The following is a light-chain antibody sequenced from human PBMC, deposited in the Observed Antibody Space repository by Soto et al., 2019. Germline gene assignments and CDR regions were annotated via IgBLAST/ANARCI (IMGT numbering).Light chain of an antibody. Sequence: EIVMTQSPATLSVSPGERATLSCRASQSVSSNLAWYQQKPGQAPRLLIHGASTRATGIPARFSGSGSGTECTLTISSLQSEDFAVYYCQQYNNWPSWTFGQGTKVEIK. CDR3: QQYNNWPSWT. CDR2: GAS. J-gene: IGKJ1*01. CDR1: QSVSSN. V-gene: IGKV3-15*01.